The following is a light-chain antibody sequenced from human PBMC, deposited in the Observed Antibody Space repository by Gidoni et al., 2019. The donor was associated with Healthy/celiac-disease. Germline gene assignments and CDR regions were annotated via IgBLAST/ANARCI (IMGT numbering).Light chain of an antibody. CDR1: LGISSY. CDR2: AAS. Sequence: DIQLTQSPSFLSASVGDRVTITCRASLGISSYLAWYQQKPGKAPKLLIDAASTLQSGVPSRFSGSGSGTEFTLTISSLQPEDFATYYCQQLNSYPWTFGQGTKVEIK. J-gene: IGKJ1*01. CDR3: QQLNSYPWT. V-gene: IGKV1-9*01.